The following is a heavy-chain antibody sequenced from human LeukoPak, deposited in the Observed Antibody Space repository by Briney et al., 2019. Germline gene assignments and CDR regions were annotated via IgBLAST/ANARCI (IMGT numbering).Heavy chain of an antibody. CDR2: ISYDGSNK. J-gene: IGHJ6*03. V-gene: IGHV3-30*01. CDR1: GFTFSSYA. D-gene: IGHD3-3*01. Sequence: GGSLRLSCAASGFTFSSYAMHWVRQAPGKGLEWVAVISYDGSNKYYADSVKGRFTISRDNSKNTLYLQMNSLRAEDTAVYYCARANCDFWSGQPNRYYYYYMDVWGKGTTVTVSS. CDR3: ARANCDFWSGQPNRYYYYYMDV.